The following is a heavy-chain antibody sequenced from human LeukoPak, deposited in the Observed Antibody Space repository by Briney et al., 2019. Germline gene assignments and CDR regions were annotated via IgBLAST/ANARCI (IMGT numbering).Heavy chain of an antibody. CDR1: GYSFTSYW. CDR3: ARGPYCSTTSCYSPYYYYYMAV. J-gene: IGHJ6*03. D-gene: IGHD2-2*01. V-gene: IGHV5-51*01. Sequence: GESLKISCKGSGYSFTSYWIGGVRQRPGKGLEWMGIIYPGDSDTRYSASFQGQVTMSADKSLRTASLQWSSLKASDTAMYYCARGPYCSTTSCYSPYYYYYMAVWGKGTTVTVSS. CDR2: IYPGDSDT.